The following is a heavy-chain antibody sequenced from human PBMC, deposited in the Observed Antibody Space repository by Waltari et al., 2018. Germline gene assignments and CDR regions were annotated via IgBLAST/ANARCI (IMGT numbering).Heavy chain of an antibody. D-gene: IGHD3-10*01. CDR3: ARLAPRTYRSPVPGRHYYYGMDF. J-gene: IGHJ6*02. CDR2: MRDEETNS. V-gene: IGHV3-74*01. CDR1: GFRFSNYW. Sequence: EEQLLESGGGLVQPGDSLRLSCAGSGFRFSNYWMNWVRHAPGRGLVCGERMRDEETNSSYANSVKGRFTISRDNAKNTVYLQRKRLRVEDTAVYYCARLAPRTYRSPVPGRHYYYGMDFWGQGTTVTVSS.